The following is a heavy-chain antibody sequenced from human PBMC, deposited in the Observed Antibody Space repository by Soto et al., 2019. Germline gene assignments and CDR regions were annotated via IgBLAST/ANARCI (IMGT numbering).Heavy chain of an antibody. D-gene: IGHD6-6*01. CDR3: ARDRSSPMWDAFDI. CDR2: IYHSGST. J-gene: IGHJ3*02. V-gene: IGHV4-38-2*02. CDR1: GYSIGSGYY. Sequence: SETLSLTCAVSGYSIGSGYYWGWIRQPPGKGLEWIGSIYHSGSTYYNPSLKSRVTISVDTSKNQFSLKLSSVTAADTAVYYCARDRSSPMWDAFDIWGQGTMVTVSS.